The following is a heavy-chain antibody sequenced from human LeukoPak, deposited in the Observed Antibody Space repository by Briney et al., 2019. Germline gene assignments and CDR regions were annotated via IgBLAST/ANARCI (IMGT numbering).Heavy chain of an antibody. V-gene: IGHV1-2*02. CDR2: INPNSGGT. D-gene: IGHD2-2*02. CDR3: ARGGDIVVVPAAIIGY. CDR1: GYTFTGYY. Sequence: ASVKVSCKASGYTFTGYYMHWVRQAPGQGLEWMGWINPNSGGTNYAQKFQGRVTMTRDTSISTAYMELSRLRSDDTAVYYCARGGDIVVVPAAIIGYWGQGTLATVSS. J-gene: IGHJ4*02.